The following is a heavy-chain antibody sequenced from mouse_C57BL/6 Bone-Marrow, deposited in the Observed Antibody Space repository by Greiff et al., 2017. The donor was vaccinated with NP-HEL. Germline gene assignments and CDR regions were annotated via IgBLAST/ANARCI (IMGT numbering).Heavy chain of an antibody. V-gene: IGHV14-3*01. D-gene: IGHD2-4*01. CDR2: IDPANGNT. CDR1: GFNIKNTY. CDR3: AHYYDYEGYAMDY. J-gene: IGHJ4*01. Sequence: VQLKQSVAELVRPGASVKLSCTASGFNIKNTYMHWVKQRPEQGLEWIGRIDPANGNTKYAPKFQGKATITADTSSNTAYLQLSSLTSEDTAIYYCAHYYDYEGYAMDYWGQGTSVTVSS.